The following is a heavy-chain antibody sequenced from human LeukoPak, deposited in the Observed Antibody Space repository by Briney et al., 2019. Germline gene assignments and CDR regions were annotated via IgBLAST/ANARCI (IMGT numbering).Heavy chain of an antibody. J-gene: IGHJ3*02. CDR3: AREYSSGSRIAFDI. Sequence: PSETLSLTCAAYGGSFSGYYWSWIRQPPGKGLEWIGEINHSGSTNYNPSLKSRVTISVDTSKNQFSLKLSSVTAADTAVYYCAREYSSGSRIAFDIWGQGTMVTVSS. D-gene: IGHD6-19*01. V-gene: IGHV4-34*01. CDR2: INHSGST. CDR1: GGSFSGYY.